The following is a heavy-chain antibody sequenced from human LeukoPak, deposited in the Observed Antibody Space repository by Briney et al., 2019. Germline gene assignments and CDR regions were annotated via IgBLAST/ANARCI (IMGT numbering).Heavy chain of an antibody. CDR1: GFTFSSYG. CDR3: AKPSRGVTTPYYFDY. CDR2: IRNDGSNK. V-gene: IGHV3-30*02. J-gene: IGHJ4*02. D-gene: IGHD4-17*01. Sequence: PGGSLRLSCAASGFTFSSYGMYWVRQAPGKGLEWVAFIRNDGSNKYYVDSVKGRFTISRENSKNTLYLQMNSLRDEDTAVYYCAKPSRGVTTPYYFDYWGQGTLVTVSS.